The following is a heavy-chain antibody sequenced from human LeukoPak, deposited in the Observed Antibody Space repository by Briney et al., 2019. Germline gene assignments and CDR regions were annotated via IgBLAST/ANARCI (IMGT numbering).Heavy chain of an antibody. CDR2: IYPGDSDT. CDR3: ARHALDSSGWQPFDY. CDR1: GYSFTSYW. Sequence: HGESLKISCKGSGYSFTSYWIGWVRQMPGKGLEWMGIIYPGDSDTRYSPSFQGQVTISADKSISTAYLQWSSLKASDTAMYYCARHALDSSGWQPFDYWGQGTLVTVSS. J-gene: IGHJ4*02. V-gene: IGHV5-51*01. D-gene: IGHD6-25*01.